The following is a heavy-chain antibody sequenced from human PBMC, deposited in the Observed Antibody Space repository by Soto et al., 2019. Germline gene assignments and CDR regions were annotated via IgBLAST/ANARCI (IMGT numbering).Heavy chain of an antibody. J-gene: IGHJ5*02. Sequence: QVQLVESGGGVVQPGRSLSLSCVGSGFSFSFASHALNWVRQAPGKGLEWVAVISFDGGNKFYADSVKGRFTITRDNSKNTLYLEMSSLTPDDRAVEYSAKRVAGTSAYLHSWGQGTLLSVSA. CDR3: AKRVAGTSAYLHS. CDR2: ISFDGGNK. D-gene: IGHD1-1*01. V-gene: IGHV3-30-3*02. CDR1: GFSFSFASHA.